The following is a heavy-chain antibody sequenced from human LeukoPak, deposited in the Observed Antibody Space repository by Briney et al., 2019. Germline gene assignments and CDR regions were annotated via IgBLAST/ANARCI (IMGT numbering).Heavy chain of an antibody. V-gene: IGHV4-39*07. CDR1: GGSISSSSYY. J-gene: IGHJ5*02. Sequence: PSETLSLTCTVSGGSISSSSYYWGWIRQPPGKGLEWIGSIYYSGSTYYNPSLKSRVTISVDTSKNQFSLKLSSVTAADTAVYYCARCGIVGATGWFDPWGQGTLVTVSS. CDR3: ARCGIVGATGWFDP. CDR2: IYYSGST. D-gene: IGHD1-26*01.